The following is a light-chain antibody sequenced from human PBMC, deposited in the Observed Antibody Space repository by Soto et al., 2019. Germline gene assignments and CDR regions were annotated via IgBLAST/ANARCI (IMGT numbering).Light chain of an antibody. Sequence: DIQLTQSASSLSASVGDRVTITFQASQVITNYLNWYQQKPGKAPKLLIYDISTLEIGVPSRFGGSGSGTHFTFTLTGLQPEDIATYYCQQYENLPYTFGQGTKLEI. CDR2: DIS. J-gene: IGKJ2*01. V-gene: IGKV1-33*01. CDR1: QVITNY. CDR3: QQYENLPYT.